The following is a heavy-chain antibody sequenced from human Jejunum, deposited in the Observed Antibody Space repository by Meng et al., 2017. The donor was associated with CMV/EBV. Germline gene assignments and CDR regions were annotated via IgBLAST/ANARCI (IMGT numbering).Heavy chain of an antibody. V-gene: IGHV3-7*01. CDR1: GFTFSAYW. J-gene: IGHJ4*02. D-gene: IGHD3-10*01. CDR2: IRQDGSGE. CDR3: ARGGPHQSGFDF. Sequence: SGFTFSAYWMTWVRQAPGKGLEWVANIRQDGSGEEYVDSVKGRFSISRDNAVKSLYLQMNSLRVEDTAVYYCARGGPHQSGFDFWGQGTLVTVSS.